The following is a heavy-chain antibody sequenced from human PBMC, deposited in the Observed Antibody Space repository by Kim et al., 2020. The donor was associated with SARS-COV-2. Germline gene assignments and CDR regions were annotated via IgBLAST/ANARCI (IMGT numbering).Heavy chain of an antibody. CDR1: GFTFSTYA. V-gene: IGHV3-30*18. CDR3: PKDQAPYDILPGLDY. D-gene: IGHD3-9*01. Sequence: GVSLRLSCATFGFTFSTYAMHWVRQAPGKGLEYVALISYDGSKTYYGDSVKGRFTISRDNSKNTLSLQLNSLRAEDTAVYYCPKDQAPYDILPGLDYLG. CDR2: ISYDGSKT. J-gene: IGHJ4*01.